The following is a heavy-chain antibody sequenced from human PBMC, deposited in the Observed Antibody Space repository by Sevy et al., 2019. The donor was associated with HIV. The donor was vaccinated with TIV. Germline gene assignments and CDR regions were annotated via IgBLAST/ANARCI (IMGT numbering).Heavy chain of an antibody. CDR2: ISGSGGST. CDR1: GFTFSSYA. J-gene: IGHJ4*02. Sequence: GGSPRLSCAASGFTFSSYAMSWVRQAPGKGLEWVSAISGSGGSTYYADSVKGRFTISRDNSKNTLYLQMNSLRAEDTAVYYCARIFGVVIIGYFDYWGQGTLVTVSS. CDR3: ARIFGVVIIGYFDY. D-gene: IGHD3-3*01. V-gene: IGHV3-23*01.